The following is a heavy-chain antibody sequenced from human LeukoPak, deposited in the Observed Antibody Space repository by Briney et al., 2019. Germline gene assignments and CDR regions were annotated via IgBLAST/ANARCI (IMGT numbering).Heavy chain of an antibody. CDR3: AKIFHTDGYYLGEHLFDA. J-gene: IGHJ5*02. V-gene: IGHV3-30*18. Sequence: PGGSLRLSCAASGFTFSSYGMPWVRQAPGKGLEWVAVISYDGSNKYYADSVRGRFTISRDNSKNTLYLQMNSLTAEDTAMYYCAKIFHTDGYYLGEHLFDAWGQGTLVTVSS. CDR1: GFTFSSYG. D-gene: IGHD3-22*01. CDR2: ISYDGSNK.